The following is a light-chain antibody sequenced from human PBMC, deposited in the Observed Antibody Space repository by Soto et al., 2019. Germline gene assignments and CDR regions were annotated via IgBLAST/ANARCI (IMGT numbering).Light chain of an antibody. V-gene: IGKV3-20*01. J-gene: IGKJ2*01. Sequence: EIVLTQSPGTLSLSPGERATLSCRVSQSISSHSLAWYQHKPGQPPGLLIYAASSRATGVPDRFSGSGSGTDFTLSISRLEPEDFAVYYCQRDNFGQGTKLEIK. CDR2: AAS. CDR1: QSISSHS. CDR3: QRDN.